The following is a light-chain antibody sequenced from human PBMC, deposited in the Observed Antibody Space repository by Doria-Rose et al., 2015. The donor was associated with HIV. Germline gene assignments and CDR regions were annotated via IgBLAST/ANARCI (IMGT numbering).Light chain of an antibody. J-gene: IGKJ1*01. Sequence: EIVLTQSPGTLSLSPGERATLSCRASQSFSSTYLAWYQQKPGQAPSLLIYDGSTRATGITDRFSASGSGTDFTLTINRLEPEDFALYCCHQYGTSWTFGQGTKVEI. CDR2: DGS. V-gene: IGKV3-20*01. CDR3: HQYGTSWT. CDR1: QSFSSTY.